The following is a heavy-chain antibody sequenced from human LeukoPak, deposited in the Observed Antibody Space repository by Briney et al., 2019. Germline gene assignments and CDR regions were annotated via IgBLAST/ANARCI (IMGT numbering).Heavy chain of an antibody. D-gene: IGHD6-13*01. CDR1: GGSISSYY. CDR3: ARLSGGSSWYGPKSYYYYMDV. V-gene: IGHV4-4*09. Sequence: SETLSLTCTVSGGSISSYYWSWIRQPPGKGLEWIGYIYTSGSTNYNPLLKSRVTISVDTSKNQFSLKLSSVTAADTAVYYCARLSGGSSWYGPKSYYYYMDVWGKGTTVTVSS. J-gene: IGHJ6*03. CDR2: IYTSGST.